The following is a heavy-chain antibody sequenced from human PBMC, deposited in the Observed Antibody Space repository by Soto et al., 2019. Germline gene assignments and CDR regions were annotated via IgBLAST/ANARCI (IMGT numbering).Heavy chain of an antibody. Sequence: PGGSLRLSCAASGFSVSSNFMSWVRQAPGKGLEWVSVIYSSGSTDYADFVKGRFTIARDNSKNTVYLQVNNLRAEDTAVYFCARGSGSSRSDYFDYWGQGAMVTVSS. CDR1: GFSVSSNF. CDR3: ARGSGSSRSDYFDY. D-gene: IGHD6-13*01. J-gene: IGHJ4*02. CDR2: IYSSGST. V-gene: IGHV3-53*01.